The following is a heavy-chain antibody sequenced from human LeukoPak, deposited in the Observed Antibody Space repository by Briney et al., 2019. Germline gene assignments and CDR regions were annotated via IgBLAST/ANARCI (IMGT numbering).Heavy chain of an antibody. V-gene: IGHV4-34*01. J-gene: IGHJ5*02. Sequence: SETLFLTCAVYGGAFSGYYWIWIRQPPGKGLEWIGSIYDSGSTYYNPSLKSRVTISVDTSKNQFSLKLNSVTAADTAVYYCARHYGPWGQGTLVTVSS. D-gene: IGHD3-16*01. CDR3: ARHYGP. CDR2: IYDSGST. CDR1: GGAFSGYY.